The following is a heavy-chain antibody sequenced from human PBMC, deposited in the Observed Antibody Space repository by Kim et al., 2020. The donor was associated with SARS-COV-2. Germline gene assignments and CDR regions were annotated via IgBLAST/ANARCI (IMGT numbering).Heavy chain of an antibody. CDR3: SRGRYDY. V-gene: IGHV3-49*02. Sequence: GGATEYAASVKGKLTISRDDSRSIAYLQMNSLQTEDTAVYYCSRGRYDYWGQGTLVTVSS. J-gene: IGHJ4*02. D-gene: IGHD1-26*01. CDR2: GGAT.